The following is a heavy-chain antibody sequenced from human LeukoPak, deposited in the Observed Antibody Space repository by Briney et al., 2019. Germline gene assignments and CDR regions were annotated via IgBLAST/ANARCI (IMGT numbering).Heavy chain of an antibody. D-gene: IGHD6-6*01. CDR3: ARSPRPHTADRPSSSFWLDP. Sequence: GESLKISCKGSGYSFTNYWIGWVRQMPGKGLEWMGISYPGDSDTRYSPSFQGQVTISADKSISTAYLQWSSLKASDTAMYYCARSPRPHTADRPSSSFWLDPWGQGTQVTVSS. J-gene: IGHJ5*02. V-gene: IGHV5-51*01. CDR2: SYPGDSDT. CDR1: GYSFTNYW.